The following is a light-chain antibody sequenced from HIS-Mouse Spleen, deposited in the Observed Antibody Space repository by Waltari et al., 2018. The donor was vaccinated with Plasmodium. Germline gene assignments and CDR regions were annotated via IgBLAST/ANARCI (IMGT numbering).Light chain of an antibody. J-gene: IGLJ2*01. CDR3: CSYAGSSTFVV. CDR2: EGS. V-gene: IGLV2-23*03. Sequence: QSALTQPASVSGSPGQSLTISCTGTSSDVGSYNLVSWYQQHPGQAPKLMIYEGSKRPSGVSNRFSGSKSGNTASRTISGLQAEDEADYYCCSYAGSSTFVVFGGGTKLTVL. CDR1: SSDVGSYNL.